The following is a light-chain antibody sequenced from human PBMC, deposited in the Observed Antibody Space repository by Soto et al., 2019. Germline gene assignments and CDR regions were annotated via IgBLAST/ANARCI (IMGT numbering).Light chain of an antibody. CDR1: QSISPY. CDR3: QQSYSRPRT. V-gene: IGKV1-39*01. Sequence: DIQLTQSPSSLSASVGDRVALTCLASQSISPYLNWYQQKPGKAPNLLIYSASILEGWVPSRFSGSGSGTDFTLTISSLQPEDFATYFCQQSYSRPRTFGQGTKVDI. J-gene: IGKJ1*01. CDR2: SAS.